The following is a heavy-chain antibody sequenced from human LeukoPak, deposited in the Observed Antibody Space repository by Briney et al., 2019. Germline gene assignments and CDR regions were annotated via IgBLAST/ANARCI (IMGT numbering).Heavy chain of an antibody. CDR3: AGAPYYDFWSGHNWFDP. V-gene: IGHV1-2*06. Sequence: EASVKVSCKASGYTFTGYYMHWVRQAPGQGLEWMGRINPNSGGTNYAQKFQGRVTMTRDTSISTAYMELSRLRSDDTAVYYCAGAPYYDFWSGHNWFDPWGQGTLVTVSS. J-gene: IGHJ5*02. CDR2: INPNSGGT. CDR1: GYTFTGYY. D-gene: IGHD3-3*01.